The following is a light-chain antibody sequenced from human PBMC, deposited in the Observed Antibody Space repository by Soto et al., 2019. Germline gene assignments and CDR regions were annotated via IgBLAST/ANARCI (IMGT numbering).Light chain of an antibody. CDR2: AAS. Sequence: DIQMTQSPFSVSASVGDRVTISCRPSQNIKNYLNWYQQRPGKAPKLLIFAASTLQSGVPSRFSGSGSGTDFTLTISSLQPEDFPTYYCQQSYSTRLTFGGGTKVEI. V-gene: IGKV1-39*01. CDR3: QQSYSTRLT. CDR1: QNIKNY. J-gene: IGKJ4*01.